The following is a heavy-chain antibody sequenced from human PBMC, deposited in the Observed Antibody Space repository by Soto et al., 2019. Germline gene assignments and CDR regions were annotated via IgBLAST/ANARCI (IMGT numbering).Heavy chain of an antibody. J-gene: IGHJ4*02. D-gene: IGHD1-26*01. CDR3: AKADNLVGATNPIDY. CDR1: GFTFSSYA. Sequence: GSMSLSCAASGFTFSSYAMSWVRKAPGKGLEWVSAISGSGGSTYYADSVKGRFTISRDNAEDTLYLKMNSLRAEAPAVYYCAKADNLVGATNPIDYGAPGPLVTVSS. V-gene: IGHV3-23*01. CDR2: ISGSGGST.